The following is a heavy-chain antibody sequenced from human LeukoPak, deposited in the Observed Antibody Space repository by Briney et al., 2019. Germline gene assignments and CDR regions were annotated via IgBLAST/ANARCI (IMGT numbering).Heavy chain of an antibody. CDR2: ISSSSSTI. Sequence: GGALRLSCAASGFTFSSYSMNWVRQAPGKGLEWVSYISSSSSTIYYAHSVKGRFTISRYNAKNSLYLQKNSLRADDTAVYYCARGLALDYWGQGTLVTVSS. CDR1: GFTFSSYS. CDR3: ARGLALDY. J-gene: IGHJ4*02. V-gene: IGHV3-48*04. D-gene: IGHD6-19*01.